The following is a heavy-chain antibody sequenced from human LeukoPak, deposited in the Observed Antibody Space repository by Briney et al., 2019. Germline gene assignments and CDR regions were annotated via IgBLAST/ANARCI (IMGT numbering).Heavy chain of an antibody. J-gene: IGHJ5*02. CDR2: INHSGST. V-gene: IGHV4-39*07. D-gene: IGHD1-14*01. CDR1: GGSISSSSYY. Sequence: PSETLSLTCTVSGGSISSSSYYWSWIRQPPGKGLEWIGEINHSGSTNYNPSLKSRVTISVDTSKNQFSLKLSPVTAADTAVYYCARGRNWIDPWGQGTLVTVSS. CDR3: ARGRNWIDP.